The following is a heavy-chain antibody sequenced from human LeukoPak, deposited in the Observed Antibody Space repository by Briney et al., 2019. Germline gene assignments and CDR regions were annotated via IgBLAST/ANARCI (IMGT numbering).Heavy chain of an antibody. Sequence: SETLSLTCTVSGGSISSSSYYWGWIRQPPGKGLEWIGSIYYSGSTYYNPSLKSRVAISVDTAKNQFSLRLTSVTAADTAVYYCARLKGVPAADYWGQGTLVTVSS. CDR2: IYYSGST. CDR1: GGSISSSSYY. J-gene: IGHJ4*02. CDR3: ARLKGVPAADY. D-gene: IGHD2-2*01. V-gene: IGHV4-39*01.